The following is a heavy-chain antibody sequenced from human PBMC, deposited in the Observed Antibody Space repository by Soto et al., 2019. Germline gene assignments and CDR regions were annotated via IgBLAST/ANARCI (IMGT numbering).Heavy chain of an antibody. CDR3: VRVGRLGGY. CDR1: GFTFSSYW. J-gene: IGHJ4*02. Sequence: PGGSLRLSCAASGFTFSSYWMSWVRQAPGKGLEWVANIKEDGSEKYYVDSVKGRFTISRDNAKNSLFLQMNSPKAEDTAVYYCVRVGRLGGYWGQGTLVTVSS. V-gene: IGHV3-7*03. CDR2: IKEDGSEK. D-gene: IGHD3-16*01.